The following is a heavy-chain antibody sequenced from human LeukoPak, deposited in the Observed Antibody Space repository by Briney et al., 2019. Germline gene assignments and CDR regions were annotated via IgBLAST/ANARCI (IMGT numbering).Heavy chain of an antibody. D-gene: IGHD3-22*01. J-gene: IGHJ4*02. V-gene: IGHV3-23*01. Sequence: GGSLRLSCAASGFTFSSYAMSWVRQAPGKGLEWVSAISGSGGSTYYADSVKGRFTISRDNSKNTLYLQMNSLRAEDTAVYYCARGLSMIVVVAFDYWGQGTLVTVSS. CDR3: ARGLSMIVVVAFDY. CDR1: GFTFSSYA. CDR2: ISGSGGST.